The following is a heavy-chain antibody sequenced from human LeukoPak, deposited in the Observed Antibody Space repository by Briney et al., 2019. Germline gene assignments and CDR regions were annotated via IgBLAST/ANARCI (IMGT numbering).Heavy chain of an antibody. V-gene: IGHV4-39*01. Sequence: SETLSLTCTVSGGSISSSSYYWGWIRQPPGKGLEWIGSIYYSGSTYYNPSLKSRVTISVDTSKNQFSLKLSSVTAADTAVYYCARISASGRTAGLFDYWGQGTLVTVSS. D-gene: IGHD6-13*01. CDR2: IYYSGST. J-gene: IGHJ4*02. CDR1: GGSISSSSYY. CDR3: ARISASGRTAGLFDY.